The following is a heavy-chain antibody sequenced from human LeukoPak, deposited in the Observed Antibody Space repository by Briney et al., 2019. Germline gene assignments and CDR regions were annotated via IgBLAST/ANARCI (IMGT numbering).Heavy chain of an antibody. CDR2: IYYSGST. V-gene: IGHV4-59*01. J-gene: IGHJ4*02. CDR1: GGSISRYY. Sequence: SETLSLTCTVSGGSISRYYWSWIRQPPGKGLEWIGYIYYSGSTNYNPFLKSRVTISVDTSKNQFSLKLSSVTAADTAVYYCARDGDSSDFDYWGQGTLVTVSS. D-gene: IGHD3-22*01. CDR3: ARDGDSSDFDY.